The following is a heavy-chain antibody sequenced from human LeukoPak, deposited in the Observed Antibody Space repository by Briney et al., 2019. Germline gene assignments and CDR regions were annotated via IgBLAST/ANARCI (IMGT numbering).Heavy chain of an antibody. CDR3: AKGAYDYIEIAYFDY. V-gene: IGHV3-23*01. Sequence: GGSLRLSCVASGFSFNNYAMNWVRQAPGKGREGVSLIIGSSGSTFYADSVKGRFTISRDKSKNTLYLQMNSLRAEDTAGYYCAKGAYDYIEIAYFDYWGQGSLVTVSS. D-gene: IGHD5-12*01. CDR1: GFSFNNYA. J-gene: IGHJ4*02. CDR2: IIGSSGST.